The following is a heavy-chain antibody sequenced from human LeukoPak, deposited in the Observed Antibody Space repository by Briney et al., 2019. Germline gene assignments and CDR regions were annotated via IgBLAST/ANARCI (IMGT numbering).Heavy chain of an antibody. D-gene: IGHD5/OR15-5a*01. CDR1: GYTLTELS. CDR2: FDPEDGET. J-gene: IGHJ4*02. V-gene: IGHV1-24*01. CDR3: ATGLGCLDY. Sequence: ASVKVSCKVSGYTLTELSMHWVRQARGKGLEWVGGFDPEDGETIYARKFQGRVTMTEDTSTDTAYMELSSLRSEDTAVYYCATGLGCLDYWGQGTLVTVSS.